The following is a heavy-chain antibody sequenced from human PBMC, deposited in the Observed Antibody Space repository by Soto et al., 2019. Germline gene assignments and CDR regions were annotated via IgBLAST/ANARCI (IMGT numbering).Heavy chain of an antibody. CDR2: IIPILGTT. J-gene: IGHJ1*01. V-gene: IGHV1-69*11. Sequence: QVQLVQSGAEVKKPGSSVKVSCKASGGTFSNYAISWVRQAPGQGLEWMGDIIPILGTTKKAQRFQGRVTMTAEQSTGTAYMELSSLRSEDTAVYYCASRGARDYYDTSGYGWGQGTLVIVSS. CDR1: GGTFSNYA. CDR3: ASRGARDYYDTSGYG. D-gene: IGHD3-22*01.